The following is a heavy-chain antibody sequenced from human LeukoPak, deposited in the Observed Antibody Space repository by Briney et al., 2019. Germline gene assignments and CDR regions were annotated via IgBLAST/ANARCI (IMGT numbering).Heavy chain of an antibody. J-gene: IGHJ4*02. D-gene: IGHD2-21*02. Sequence: GGSLRLSCAASGFSFSSYAMHWVRQAPGKGLEWVAFIRYDGRNKYYADSVKGRFTISRDNSKNMVYLQMNNLQTEDTSIYYCAKDRGDYPPYFDHWGQGTLVTVSS. CDR2: IRYDGRNK. CDR3: AKDRGDYPPYFDH. CDR1: GFSFSSYA. V-gene: IGHV3-30*02.